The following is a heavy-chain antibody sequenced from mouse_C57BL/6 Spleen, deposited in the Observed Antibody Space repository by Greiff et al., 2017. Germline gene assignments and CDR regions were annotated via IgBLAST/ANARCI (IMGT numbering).Heavy chain of an antibody. CDR2: IDPSDSYT. J-gene: IGHJ2*01. CDR3: ASYDYLDY. Sequence: QVQLQQPGAELVKPGASVKLSCKASGYTFTSYWMQWVKQRPGQGLEWIGEIDPSDSYTNYNQKFKGKATLTVDTSSSTAYMQLSSLTSEDSAVYYCASYDYLDYWGQGTTLTVSS. V-gene: IGHV1-50*01. CDR1: GYTFTSYW. D-gene: IGHD2-3*01.